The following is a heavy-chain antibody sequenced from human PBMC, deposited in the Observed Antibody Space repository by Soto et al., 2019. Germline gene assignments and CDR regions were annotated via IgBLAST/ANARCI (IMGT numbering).Heavy chain of an antibody. CDR2: IYYSGST. V-gene: IGHV4-61*01. D-gene: IGHD4-17*01. J-gene: IGHJ6*02. CDR3: ARDPTDYGDQASYYGMDV. CDR1: GGSVSSGSYY. Sequence: QVQLQESGPGLVKPSETLSLTCTVSGGSVSSGSYYWSWIRQPPGKGLEWIGYIYYSGSTNYNPSLKSRVTISVDTSKNQFSLKLSSVTAADTAVYYCARDPTDYGDQASYYGMDVWGQGTTVTVSS.